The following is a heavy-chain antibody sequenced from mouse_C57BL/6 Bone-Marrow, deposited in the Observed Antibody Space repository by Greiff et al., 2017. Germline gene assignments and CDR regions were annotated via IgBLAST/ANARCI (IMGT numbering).Heavy chain of an antibody. D-gene: IGHD1-1*01. CDR3: ARAAYSGSKDWYFDI. V-gene: IGHV1-78*01. J-gene: IGHJ1*03. CDR1: GYTFTDHT. CDR2: IYPRGGST. Sequence: VQLQQSDAELVKPGASVKISCKASGYTFTDHTIHWMKQRPEQGLEWIGYIYPRGGSTKYNEKFKGKATLTADKSSSTAYMQLNSLTSEDSAVYFCARAAYSGSKDWYFDIWCRGTTVTV.